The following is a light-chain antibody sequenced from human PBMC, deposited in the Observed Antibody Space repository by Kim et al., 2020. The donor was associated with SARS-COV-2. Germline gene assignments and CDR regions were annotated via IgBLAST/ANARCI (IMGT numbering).Light chain of an antibody. V-gene: IGLV3-1*01. Sequence: SVSPGQTASITCSGDKLGDKYACWYQQKPGQSPVLVIYQVSKRPSGIPERFSGSNSGNTATLTISGTQAMDEADYHCQAWDSSTEVFGGGTQLTVL. CDR1: KLGDKY. CDR2: QVS. J-gene: IGLJ2*01. CDR3: QAWDSSTEV.